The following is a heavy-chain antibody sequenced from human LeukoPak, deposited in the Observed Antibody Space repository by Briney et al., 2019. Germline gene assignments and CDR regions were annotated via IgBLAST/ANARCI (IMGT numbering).Heavy chain of an antibody. CDR3: AAPMLGNGEIGYYYYGMDV. V-gene: IGHV1-58*01. CDR1: GFTFTSSA. Sequence: ASVKVSCKASGFTFTSSAVQWVRQARGQRLEWIGWIVVGSGNTNYAQKFQERVTITRDMSTSTAYMELSSLRSEDTAVYYCAAPMLGNGEIGYYYYGMDVWGQGTTVTVSS. D-gene: IGHD2-8*01. J-gene: IGHJ6*02. CDR2: IVVGSGNT.